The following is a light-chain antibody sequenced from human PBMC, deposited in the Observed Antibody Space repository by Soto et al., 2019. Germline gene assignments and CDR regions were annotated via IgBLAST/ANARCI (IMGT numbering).Light chain of an antibody. CDR2: GAS. V-gene: IGKV3-15*01. CDR3: QPGPNSPLT. J-gene: IGKJ2*01. Sequence: EIVLTQSPATLSLSPGERAALSCRSSQSINSELAWYQQNPGQPPRLLIYGASTRATGGPARFTGSESGSEFNRTISGLQSEDFAVYCCQPGPNSPLTFGHGTRLE. CDR1: QSINSE.